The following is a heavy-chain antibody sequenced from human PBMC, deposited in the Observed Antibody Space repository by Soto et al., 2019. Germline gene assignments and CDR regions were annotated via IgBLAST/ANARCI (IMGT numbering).Heavy chain of an antibody. CDR3: ARVKMATLYFDQ. D-gene: IGHD5-12*01. J-gene: IGHJ4*02. CDR2: IYYSGTH. V-gene: IGHV4-59*01. Sequence: SETLSLTCYVSGGSINNYYWSWVRQPPGKGLEWIGYIYYSGTHNYNPSLESRLTISVDTSKNQFSLSLSSVTAADTAVYYCARVKMATLYFDQWGQGTVVTVSS. CDR1: GGSINNYY.